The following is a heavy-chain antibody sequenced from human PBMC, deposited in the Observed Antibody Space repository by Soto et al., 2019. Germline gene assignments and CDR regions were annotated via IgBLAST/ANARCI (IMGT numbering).Heavy chain of an antibody. CDR3: ARDGGFGELKY. CDR1: GDTFSGYP. D-gene: IGHD3-10*01. J-gene: IGHJ4*02. CDR2: IIPVFGTT. V-gene: IGHV1-69*13. Sequence: SVKVSCKASGDTFSGYPINWVRQAPGEGLEWMGRIIPVFGTTNDAQRFEGRVTFTADESTNTAYRELRGLLSEDTAVYYCARDGGFGELKYWGPGTLVAVSS.